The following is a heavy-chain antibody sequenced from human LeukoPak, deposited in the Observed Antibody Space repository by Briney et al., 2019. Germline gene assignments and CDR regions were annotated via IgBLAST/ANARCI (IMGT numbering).Heavy chain of an antibody. Sequence: GGSLRLSCAASGFTFSSYAMSWVRQAPGKGLEWVSAISSSGAGTYYADSVKGRFTISRDNSKNTLYLQMHSLRAEDTAVYYCATNTGSWSFDCWGQGTLVTVSS. D-gene: IGHD6-13*01. J-gene: IGHJ4*02. CDR3: ATNTGSWSFDC. CDR2: ISSSGAGT. CDR1: GFTFSSYA. V-gene: IGHV3-23*01.